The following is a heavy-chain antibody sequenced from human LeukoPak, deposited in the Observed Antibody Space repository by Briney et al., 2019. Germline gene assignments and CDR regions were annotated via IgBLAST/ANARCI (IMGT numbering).Heavy chain of an antibody. Sequence: SQTLSLTCTVSGGSISSGGYYWRWIRQHPGTGLEWIGYIYYSGSTYYNPSLKSRVTISVDTSKNQFSLKLSSVTAADTAVYYCARVSPGGSPYFDYWGQGTLVTVSS. CDR3: ARVSPGGSPYFDY. D-gene: IGHD2-15*01. CDR2: IYYSGST. J-gene: IGHJ4*02. CDR1: GGSISSGGYY. V-gene: IGHV4-31*03.